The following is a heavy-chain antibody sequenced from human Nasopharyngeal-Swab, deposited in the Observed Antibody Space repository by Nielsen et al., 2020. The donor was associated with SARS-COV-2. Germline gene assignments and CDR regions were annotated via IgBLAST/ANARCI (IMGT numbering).Heavy chain of an antibody. CDR3: AGANYVNDY. J-gene: IGHJ4*02. V-gene: IGHV3-48*03. CDR1: GFTFSDYE. CDR2: ISHSGFTI. Sequence: GESLKISCEGSGFTFSDYEMNWVRQAPGKGLEWISYISHSGFTIYYADSAKGRFTISRDNAKNSVFLQMNSLRAEDTAIYYCAGANYVNDYWGRGTLVTVS. D-gene: IGHD4/OR15-4a*01.